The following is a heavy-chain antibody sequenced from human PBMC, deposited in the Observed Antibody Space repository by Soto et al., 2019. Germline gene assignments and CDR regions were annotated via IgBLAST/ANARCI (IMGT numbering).Heavy chain of an antibody. V-gene: IGHV3-33*01. J-gene: IGHJ4*02. CDR3: ARAAREGYNMGGY. Sequence: QVQLVESGGGVVQPGRSLRLSCAASGFTFSSYGMHWVRQAPGKGLEWVAVIWYDGSNKYYADSVKGRFTISRDKSKNTLYLQINSLRAGDTAVEYCARAAREGYNMGGYWGQGTLVTVSS. CDR1: GFTFSSYG. CDR2: IWYDGSNK. D-gene: IGHD3-16*01.